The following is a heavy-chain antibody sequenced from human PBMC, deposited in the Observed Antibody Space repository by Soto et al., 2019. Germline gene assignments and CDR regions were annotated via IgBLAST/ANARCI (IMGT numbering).Heavy chain of an antibody. CDR3: ARPIGAPSTTDFTY. CDR2: ISAYNGNT. D-gene: IGHD1-26*01. Sequence: ASVKVSCKASGYTFTSCGISWVRQAPGQGLEWMGWISAYNGNTNYAQKLQGRVTMTTDTSTSTAYMELRSLRSDDTAMYYCARPIGAPSTTDFTYWGQGTLVTVSS. V-gene: IGHV1-18*01. CDR1: GYTFTSCG. J-gene: IGHJ4*02.